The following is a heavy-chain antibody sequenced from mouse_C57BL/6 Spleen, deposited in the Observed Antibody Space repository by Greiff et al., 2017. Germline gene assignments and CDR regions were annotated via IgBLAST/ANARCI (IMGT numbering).Heavy chain of an antibody. V-gene: IGHV3-6*01. CDR1: GYSITSGYY. CDR2: ISYDGSN. J-gene: IGHJ2*01. CDR3: AREGFTTVVPYYFDY. Sequence: EVKLQESGPGLVKPSQSLSLTCSVTGYSITSGYYWNWIRQFPGNKLEWMGYISYDGSNNYNPSLKNRISITRDTSKNQFFLKLNSVTTEDTATYYCAREGFTTVVPYYFDYWGQGTTLTVSS. D-gene: IGHD1-1*01.